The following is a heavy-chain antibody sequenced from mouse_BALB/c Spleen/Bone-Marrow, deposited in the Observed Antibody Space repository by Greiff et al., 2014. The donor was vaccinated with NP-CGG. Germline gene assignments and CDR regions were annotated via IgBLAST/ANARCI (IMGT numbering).Heavy chain of an antibody. Sequence: VKLVESGAELVKPGASVKLSCKASGYTFTSYYMYWVKQRPGQGLEWIGGINPSNGGTNFNEKFKSKATLTVDKSSSTAYMQLSSLTSEDSAVYYCTRSYYGNYFDVWGAGTTVTVSS. V-gene: IGHV1S81*02. J-gene: IGHJ1*01. CDR2: INPSNGGT. D-gene: IGHD2-1*01. CDR3: TRSYYGNYFDV. CDR1: GYTFTSYY.